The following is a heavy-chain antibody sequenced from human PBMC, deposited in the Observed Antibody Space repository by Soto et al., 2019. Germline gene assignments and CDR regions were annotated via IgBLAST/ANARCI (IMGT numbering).Heavy chain of an antibody. CDR2: ISYDGSNK. CDR1: GFTFSSYA. J-gene: IGHJ6*02. CDR3: ARDLDIVVVPAATPVGV. D-gene: IGHD2-2*01. Sequence: QVQLVESGGGVVQPGRSPRLSCAASGFTFSSYAMHWVRQAPGKGLEWVAVISYDGSNKYYADSVKGRFTISRDNSKNTLYLQMNSLRAEDTAVYYCARDLDIVVVPAATPVGVWGQGTTVTVSS. V-gene: IGHV3-30-3*01.